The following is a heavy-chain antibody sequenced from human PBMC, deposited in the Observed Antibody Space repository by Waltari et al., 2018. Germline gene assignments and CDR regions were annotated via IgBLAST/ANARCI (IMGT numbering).Heavy chain of an antibody. CDR1: GFSFSSYA. V-gene: IGHV3-23*01. J-gene: IGHJ4*02. D-gene: IGHD3-9*01. Sequence: EVQLLESGGGLVQPGGSLRLSCAGSGFSFSSYAMSWVRQAPGKGLEWVSSISGSGGSTYYADSVKGRFTISRDNSKNRLYLQMNSLRAEDTAVYYCAKESDTLTGYLFDYWGQGTLVTVSS. CDR2: ISGSGGST. CDR3: AKESDTLTGYLFDY.